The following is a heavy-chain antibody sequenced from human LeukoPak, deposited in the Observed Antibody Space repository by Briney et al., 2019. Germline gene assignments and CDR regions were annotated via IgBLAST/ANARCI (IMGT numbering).Heavy chain of an antibody. CDR3: ARDARGSRWELVFGASYYYYMDV. CDR2: IQNSGTT. CDR1: GGSISSSSHY. J-gene: IGHJ6*03. V-gene: IGHV4-39*02. Sequence: PSETLSLTCSVTGGSISSSSHYWGWIRQPPGKGLEWIWSIQNSGTTHYNPALKSRVTLSVDTSNNHFSLRLNSVTAADTAVYYCARDARGSRWELVFGASYYYYMDVWGKGTTVAVSS. D-gene: IGHD1-26*01.